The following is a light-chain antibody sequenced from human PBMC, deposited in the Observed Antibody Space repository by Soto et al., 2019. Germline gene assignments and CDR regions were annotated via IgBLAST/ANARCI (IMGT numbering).Light chain of an antibody. CDR1: QSLVHSDGIAY. CDR2: QIS. V-gene: IGKV2-24*01. Sequence: DIVMTQSPLSLPVTLGQPASISCSSNQSLVHSDGIAYLSWLHQRPGQPPRLLIYQISKRLSGVPDRFSGSGAGTSFTLKISRVEAQDVGIYFCMQSLQLRTFGQGTKWIS. CDR3: MQSLQLRT. J-gene: IGKJ1*01.